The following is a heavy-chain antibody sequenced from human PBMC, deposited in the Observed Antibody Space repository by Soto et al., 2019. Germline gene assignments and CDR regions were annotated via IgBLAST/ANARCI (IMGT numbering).Heavy chain of an antibody. J-gene: IGHJ6*02. CDR3: AREYSSSSSYYYGMDV. CDR2: IIPIFGTA. Sequence: ASVKVSCKASGGTFSSYAISWVRQAPGQGLEWMGGIIPIFGTANYAQKFQGRVTITADESTSTAYMELSSLRSEDTAVYYCAREYSSSSSYYYGMDVWGQGTTVTVS. V-gene: IGHV1-69*13. D-gene: IGHD6-6*01. CDR1: GGTFSSYA.